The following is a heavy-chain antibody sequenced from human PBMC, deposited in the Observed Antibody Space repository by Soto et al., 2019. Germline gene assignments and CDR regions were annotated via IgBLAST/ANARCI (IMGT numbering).Heavy chain of an antibody. CDR1: GFTFSSYE. V-gene: IGHV3-48*03. D-gene: IGHD6-19*01. CDR2: ISSSGSTI. CDR3: TQDLRIAVAGTIWKD. J-gene: IGHJ4*02. Sequence: EVQLVESGGGLVQPGGSLRLSCAASGFTFSSYEMNWVRQAPGKGLEWVSYISSSGSTIYYADSVKGRFTISRDNAKNSLYLQMNSLRAEDTAVYYCTQDLRIAVAGTIWKDWGQGTLVTVSS.